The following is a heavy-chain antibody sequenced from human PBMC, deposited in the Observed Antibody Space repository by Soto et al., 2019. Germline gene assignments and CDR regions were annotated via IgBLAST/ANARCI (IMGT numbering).Heavy chain of an antibody. CDR2: IYSGGST. CDR3: ARDQAYYDFWSGYPNYYYYMDV. Sequence: PGGSLRLSCAASGFTVSSNYMSWVRQAPGKGLEWVSVIYSGGSTYYADSVKGRFTISRHNSKNTLYIQMNSLRAEDTAVYYYARDQAYYDFWSGYPNYYYYMDVWGKGTTVTVSS. CDR1: GFTVSSNY. V-gene: IGHV3-53*04. J-gene: IGHJ6*03. D-gene: IGHD3-3*01.